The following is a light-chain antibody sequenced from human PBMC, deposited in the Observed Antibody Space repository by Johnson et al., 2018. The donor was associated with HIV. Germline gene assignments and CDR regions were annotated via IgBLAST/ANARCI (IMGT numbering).Light chain of an antibody. CDR2: ENN. J-gene: IGLJ1*01. CDR3: GTWDNSLSAYV. Sequence: QSVLTQPPSVSAAPGQKVTISCSGSSSNIGSNFVSWYQQLPGKAPKLLIYENNKRPSGIPDRFSGSKSGTSATLGITGLQTGDEADYYCGTWDNSLSAYVFGTGTKVTVL. V-gene: IGLV1-51*02. CDR1: SSNIGSNF.